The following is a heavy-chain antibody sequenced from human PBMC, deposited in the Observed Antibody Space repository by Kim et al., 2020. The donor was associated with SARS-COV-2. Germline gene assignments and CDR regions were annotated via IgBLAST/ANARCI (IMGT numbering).Heavy chain of an antibody. J-gene: IGHJ2*01. D-gene: IGHD3-3*01. Sequence: SETLSLTCTVSGGSISSYYWSWIRQPPGKGLEWIGYIYYSGSTNYNPSLKSRVTISVDTSKNQFSLKLSSVTAADTAVYYCARVGGYYDFWSGSHGGDWYFDLWGRGTLVTVSS. CDR2: IYYSGST. V-gene: IGHV4-59*01. CDR3: ARVGGYYDFWSGSHGGDWYFDL. CDR1: GGSISSYY.